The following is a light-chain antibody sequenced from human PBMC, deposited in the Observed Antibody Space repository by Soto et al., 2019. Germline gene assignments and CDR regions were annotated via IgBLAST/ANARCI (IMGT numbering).Light chain of an antibody. J-gene: IGLJ1*01. CDR1: SSDVGSYNL. CDR2: EGS. Sequence: QSVLTQPASVSGSPGQPITISCTGTSSDVGSYNLVSWYQQHPGKAPKLMIYEGSKRPSGVSNRFSGSKSGNTASLTISGLQAEDEADYYCCSYAGSLRVFGTGTKVTVL. CDR3: CSYAGSLRV. V-gene: IGLV2-23*01.